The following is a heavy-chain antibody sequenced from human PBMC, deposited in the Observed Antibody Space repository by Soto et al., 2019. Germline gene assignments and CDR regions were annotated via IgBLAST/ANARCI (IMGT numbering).Heavy chain of an antibody. D-gene: IGHD2-15*01. Sequence: PGESLKISCKGSGYSFTTYWIAWVRQMPGKGLEWMGIIYPDDSDTRYSPSFQGQVTFSADKSITTVYLQWSSLKASDSAMYYCARHGFCSGGRCYSSYYYGMDVWGQGTTVTVSS. V-gene: IGHV5-51*01. CDR3: ARHGFCSGGRCYSSYYYGMDV. CDR1: GYSFTTYW. J-gene: IGHJ6*02. CDR2: IYPDDSDT.